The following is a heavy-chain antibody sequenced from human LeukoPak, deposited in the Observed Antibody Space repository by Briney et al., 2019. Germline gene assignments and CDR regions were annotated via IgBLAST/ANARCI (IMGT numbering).Heavy chain of an antibody. CDR3: AGDYYGSGSYYNVGGYFDY. CDR1: GGTFSSYA. J-gene: IGHJ4*02. V-gene: IGHV1-69*13. D-gene: IGHD3-10*01. Sequence: SVKVSCKASGGTFSSYAICWVRQAPGQGLEWMGGIIPIFGTANYAQKFQGRVTITADESTSTAYMELSSLRSEDTAVYYCAGDYYGSGSYYNVGGYFDYWGQGTLVTVSS. CDR2: IIPIFGTA.